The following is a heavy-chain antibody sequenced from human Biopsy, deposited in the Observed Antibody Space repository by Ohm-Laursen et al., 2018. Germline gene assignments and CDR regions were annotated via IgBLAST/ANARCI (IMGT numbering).Heavy chain of an antibody. D-gene: IGHD1-26*01. CDR1: GGTFTNYA. V-gene: IGHV1-69*13. J-gene: IGHJ4*02. Sequence: GASVKVSCNVSGGTFTNYAISWVRQASGQGLEWMGGIIPIFGTANYAQKFQGRVTITADESTSTAYMGLSSLRSDDTAVYYCARDALGGGSYRFFYWGQGSLVTVSS. CDR3: ARDALGGGSYRFFY. CDR2: IIPIFGTA.